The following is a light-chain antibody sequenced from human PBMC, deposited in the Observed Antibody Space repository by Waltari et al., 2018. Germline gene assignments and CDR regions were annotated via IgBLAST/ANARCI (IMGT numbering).Light chain of an antibody. Sequence: DIQLTQSPPSLSASVGDRVTITCRASQRISMFLNWYQQKPGKAPNLLIYGASSLQRGVPSRFSGSGSGTDFTLTISSLQPEDFATYYCQQLYTYPYTFGQGTKLEIK. CDR3: QQLYTYPYT. V-gene: IGKV1-39*01. J-gene: IGKJ2*01. CDR1: QRISMF. CDR2: GAS.